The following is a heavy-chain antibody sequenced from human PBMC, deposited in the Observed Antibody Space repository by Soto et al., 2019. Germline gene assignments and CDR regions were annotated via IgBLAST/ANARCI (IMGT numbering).Heavy chain of an antibody. V-gene: IGHV1-69*12. CDR2: IVPIVDTS. CDR3: VRVVAIPGYPDN. D-gene: IGHD5-12*01. J-gene: IGHJ4*02. CDR1: GGTFSSYA. Sequence: QVQSVQSGAEVRQPASSVKVSCKTSGGTFSSYAISWVRQAPGQGLEWMGGIVPIVDTSTYAQKFQGRVTITADESRSTVYMELSSLRSDDTAVYYCVRVVAIPGYPDNWGQGTLVTVSS.